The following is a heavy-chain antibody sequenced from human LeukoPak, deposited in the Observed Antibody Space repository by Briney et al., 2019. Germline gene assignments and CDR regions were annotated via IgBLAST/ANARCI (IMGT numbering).Heavy chain of an antibody. CDR1: GLTVSSSY. Sequence: GGSLRLSCAASGLTVSSSYMSWVRQAPGKGLEWVSIIYNDGSTYYADSMKGRFSMSTASAKYTASLHMNSLRVEDTAMYYCAMDINGDLFHVWGQGTPVTVSS. CDR3: AMDINGDLFHV. D-gene: IGHD2-2*03. CDR2: IYNDGST. J-gene: IGHJ4*02. V-gene: IGHV3-53*01.